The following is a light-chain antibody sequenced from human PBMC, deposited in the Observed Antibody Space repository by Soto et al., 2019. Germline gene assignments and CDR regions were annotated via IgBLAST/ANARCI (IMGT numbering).Light chain of an antibody. J-gene: IGLJ1*01. V-gene: IGLV1-47*02. CDR3: SSYTTSSTRV. CDR1: NSNIGGNY. CDR2: SNN. Sequence: QSVLTQPPSASGTPGQRVTISCSGSNSNIGGNYVYWYQQLPGTAPKLLIHSNNQRPSGVPDRFSGSKSGTSASLAISGLRSEDEADYYCSSYTTSSTRVFGTGTKLTVL.